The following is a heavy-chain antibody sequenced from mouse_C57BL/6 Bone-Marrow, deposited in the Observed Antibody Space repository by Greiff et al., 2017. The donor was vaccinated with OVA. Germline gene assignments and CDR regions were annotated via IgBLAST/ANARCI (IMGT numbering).Heavy chain of an antibody. CDR3: ARREYYYGPFAY. V-gene: IGHV3-6*01. CDR2: ISYDGSN. Sequence: VQLKESGPGLVKPSQSLSLTCSVTGYSITSGYYWNWIRQFPGNKLEWMGYISYDGSNNYNPSLKNRISITRDTSKNQFFLKLNSVTTEDTATYYCARREYYYGPFAYWGQGTLVTVSA. D-gene: IGHD1-1*01. J-gene: IGHJ3*01. CDR1: GYSITSGYY.